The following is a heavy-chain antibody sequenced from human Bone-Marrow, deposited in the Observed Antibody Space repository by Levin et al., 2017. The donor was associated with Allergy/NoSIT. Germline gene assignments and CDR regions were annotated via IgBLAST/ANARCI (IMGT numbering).Heavy chain of an antibody. CDR2: ISYDGTDK. Sequence: GGSLRLSCAASGFTFSAYAMHWVRQAPGKGLEWVAVISYDGTDKYYADSVKGRFSISRDNSKNTLFLQMNSLRVDDTAVYYCAREGTSLFFDYWGQGALVTVSS. D-gene: IGHD2-2*01. CDR1: GFTFSAYA. J-gene: IGHJ4*02. CDR3: AREGTSLFFDY. V-gene: IGHV3-30-3*01.